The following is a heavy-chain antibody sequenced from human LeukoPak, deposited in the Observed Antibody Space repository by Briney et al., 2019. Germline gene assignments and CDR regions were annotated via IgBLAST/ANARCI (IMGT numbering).Heavy chain of an antibody. J-gene: IGHJ4*02. V-gene: IGHV4-59*12. CDR2: IYYSGST. Sequence: SETLSLSCTVSGGSISSYYWSWIRQPPGKGLEWIGYIYYSGSTYYNPSLKSRVTISVDTSRNQFSLKLSSVSAADTAVYYCARVGGSYVWGQGTLVTVSS. CDR1: GGSISSYY. CDR3: ARVGGSYV. D-gene: IGHD3-16*01.